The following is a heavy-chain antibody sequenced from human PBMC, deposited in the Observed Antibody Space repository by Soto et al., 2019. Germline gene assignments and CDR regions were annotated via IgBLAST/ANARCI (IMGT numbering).Heavy chain of an antibody. CDR1: GFTVSSNY. V-gene: IGHV3-66*01. CDR3: ARDNRYDFWSGYSHYYYMDV. D-gene: IGHD3-3*01. CDR2: IYSGGST. J-gene: IGHJ6*03. Sequence: GGSLRLSCAASGFTVSSNYMSWVRQAPGKGLEWVSVIYSGGSTYYADSVKGGFTISRDNSKNTLYLQMNSLRAEDTAVYYCARDNRYDFWSGYSHYYYMDVWGKGTTVTVSS.